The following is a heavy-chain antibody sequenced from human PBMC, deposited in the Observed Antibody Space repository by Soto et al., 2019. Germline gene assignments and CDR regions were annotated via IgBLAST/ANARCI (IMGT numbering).Heavy chain of an antibody. CDR1: VGTFSSYA. J-gene: IGHJ5*02. D-gene: IGHD2-15*01. CDR3: AREYCSGGSCYTGYPDKYNWFDP. Sequence: SVKVSCKASVGTFSSYAISWVRQAPGQGGEWMGGIIPMFGTANYAQKFQGRVTITADESTSTAYMELSSLRSEDTAVYYCAREYCSGGSCYTGYPDKYNWFDPWGQGTLVTVSS. V-gene: IGHV1-69*13. CDR2: IIPMFGTA.